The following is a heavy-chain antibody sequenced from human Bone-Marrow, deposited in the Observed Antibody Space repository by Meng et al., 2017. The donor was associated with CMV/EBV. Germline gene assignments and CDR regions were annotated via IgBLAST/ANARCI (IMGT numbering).Heavy chain of an antibody. CDR2: ISYGGAT. Sequence: SETLSLTCTVSGDSISGTSYYWGWIRQAPGKGLEWIGSISYGGATHYNPSLKSRVTISVDTSKNQFSLKLSSVTAADTAVYYCARKIAAAGSIDWGQGTLVTVSS. V-gene: IGHV4-39*07. CDR3: ARKIAAAGSID. CDR1: GDSISGTSYY. J-gene: IGHJ4*02. D-gene: IGHD6-13*01.